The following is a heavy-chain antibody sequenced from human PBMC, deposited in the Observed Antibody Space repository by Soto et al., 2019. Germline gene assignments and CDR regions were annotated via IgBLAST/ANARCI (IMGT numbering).Heavy chain of an antibody. D-gene: IGHD3-16*01. CDR1: GFTFGDYA. CDR2: IRRNAYGGTT. CDR3: TRASSLDFDF. J-gene: IGHJ4*02. Sequence: GGSLRLSCTTSGFTFGDYALSWVRQAPGKGLEWVGFIRRNAYGGTTDYTASVKGRFTISRDDSKSIAYLQMNSLRTEDTALYYCTRASSLDFDFWGQGTLVTVSS. V-gene: IGHV3-49*04.